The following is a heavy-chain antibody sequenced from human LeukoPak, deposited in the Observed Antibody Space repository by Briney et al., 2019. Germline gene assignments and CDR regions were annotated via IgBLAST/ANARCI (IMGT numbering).Heavy chain of an antibody. Sequence: GGSLRLSCAASGFTFASYSMDWVRQAPGKGLEWVSSISSSGTYTYYADSVKGRFTISRDNAKNSLYLQMNSLRAEDTAVYYCANSRDGYGWGDYWGQGTLVTVSS. V-gene: IGHV3-21*01. CDR1: GFTFASYS. CDR3: ANSRDGYGWGDY. D-gene: IGHD5-24*01. J-gene: IGHJ4*02. CDR2: ISSSGTYT.